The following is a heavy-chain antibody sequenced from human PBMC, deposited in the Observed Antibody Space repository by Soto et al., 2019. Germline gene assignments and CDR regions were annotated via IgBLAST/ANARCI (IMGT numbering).Heavy chain of an antibody. D-gene: IGHD2-15*01. J-gene: IGHJ3*02. CDR3: ARESRNSGTLGALDM. CDR2: VYYSGST. CDR1: GGSIASGGFF. V-gene: IGHV4-31*03. Sequence: SDTLSLTCTFSGGSIASGGFFWSWIRQHPGRGLEWIGYVYYSGSTYYNPSLKSRLSILVDTSKNQFSLNLRSVTAADTAVYFCARESRNSGTLGALDMCGQGTMVT.